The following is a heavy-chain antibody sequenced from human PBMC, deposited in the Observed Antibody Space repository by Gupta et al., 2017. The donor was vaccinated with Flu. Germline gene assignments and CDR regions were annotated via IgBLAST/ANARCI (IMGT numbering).Heavy chain of an antibody. Sequence: EVQLVESGGGLVQPGGSLRLSCAASGSTFSDYYMDWVRQAPGKGLEWVGRIKDKGNSYATQYAASVKGRLAISRDDSKNSLYLQMNSLKSEDTAVYYCARAYNTGYHSPGYWGQGALVTVSS. CDR3: ARAYNTGYHSPGY. J-gene: IGHJ4*02. D-gene: IGHD5-12*01. V-gene: IGHV3-72*01. CDR1: GSTFSDYY. CDR2: IKDKGNSYAT.